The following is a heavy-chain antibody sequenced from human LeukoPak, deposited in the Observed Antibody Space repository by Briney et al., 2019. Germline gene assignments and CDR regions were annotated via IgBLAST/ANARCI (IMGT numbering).Heavy chain of an antibody. CDR1: GYSISTGNH. D-gene: IGHD3-16*01. CDR3: ASLGGYQNGNFDF. V-gene: IGHV4-38-2*01. Sequence: SETLSLTCAVAGYSISTGNHWGWIRQSPEKGLGWIGSIHYSGSTLYNRSLKSRVTISIDTSKNQFSLRLNSVTAADTAVYYCASLGGYQNGNFDFWGQGTLVTVSS. CDR2: IHYSGST. J-gene: IGHJ4*02.